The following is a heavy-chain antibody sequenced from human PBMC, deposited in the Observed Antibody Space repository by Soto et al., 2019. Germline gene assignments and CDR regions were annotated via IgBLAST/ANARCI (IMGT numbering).Heavy chain of an antibody. CDR3: ARYYRGSGRYFFDY. CDR1: GFTFISSF. J-gene: IGHJ4*02. CDR2: INQDGGVT. Sequence: LRLSCVASGFTFISSFMGWIRQAPGKGLEWVANINQDGGVTYYVDSVEGRFTISRDNTKDSLYLQMNSLRGEDTAIFYCARYYRGSGRYFFDYWGQGTPVTVSS. D-gene: IGHD6-19*01. V-gene: IGHV3-7*03.